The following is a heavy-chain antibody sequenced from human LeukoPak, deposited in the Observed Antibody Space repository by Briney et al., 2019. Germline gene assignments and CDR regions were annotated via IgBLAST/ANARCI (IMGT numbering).Heavy chain of an antibody. CDR2: IYYSGST. CDR3: ARVPQELLTGRASVSFDY. Sequence: SETLSLTCTVSGGSISSYYWSWIRQPPGKGLEWIGSIYYSGSTYYNPSLKSRVTISVDTSKNQFSLKLSSVTAADTAVYYCARVPQELLTGRASVSFDYWGQGTLVTVSS. V-gene: IGHV4-59*12. CDR1: GGSISSYY. J-gene: IGHJ4*02. D-gene: IGHD1-26*01.